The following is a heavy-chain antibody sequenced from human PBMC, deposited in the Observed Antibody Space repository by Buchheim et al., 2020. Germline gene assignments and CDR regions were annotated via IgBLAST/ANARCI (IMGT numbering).Heavy chain of an antibody. D-gene: IGHD2-2*01. Sequence: QVQLQESGPGLVKLSQTLSLTCNVSDDSISSGDYYWSWIRQSPGKGLEWIGYIYYSGTTYYNPSLKSRVTMSVDTSKNQFSLEMSSVTVADTAVYYCGRALSGSYYGMDVWGQGTT. J-gene: IGHJ6*02. CDR1: DDSISSGDYY. CDR2: IYYSGTT. V-gene: IGHV4-30-4*01. CDR3: GRALSGSYYGMDV.